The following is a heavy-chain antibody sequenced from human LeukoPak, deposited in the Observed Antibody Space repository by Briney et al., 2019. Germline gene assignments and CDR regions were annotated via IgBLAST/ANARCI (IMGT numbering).Heavy chain of an antibody. CDR2: IYYSGST. CDR3: AGFTYSRSWYLLDY. J-gene: IGHJ4*02. V-gene: IGHV4-39*07. D-gene: IGHD6-13*01. CDR1: GGSISSSSYY. Sequence: PSETLSLTCTVSGGSISSSSYYWGWIRQPPGKGLEWIGSIYYSGSTYYNPSLKSRVTISVDTSKNQFSLKLSSVTAADTAVYYCAGFTYSRSWYLLDYWGQGTLVTVSS.